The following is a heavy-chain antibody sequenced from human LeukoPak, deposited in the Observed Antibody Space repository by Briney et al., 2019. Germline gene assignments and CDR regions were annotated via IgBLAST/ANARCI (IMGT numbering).Heavy chain of an antibody. Sequence: GGSLRLSCAASGFTFSSYGMHWVRQAPGKGLEWVAVISYDGSNKYYADSVKGRFTISRDNSKNTLYLQMNSLRAEDTAVYYCAKEAAAGIFYYYYGMDVWGQGTTVTVSS. V-gene: IGHV3-30*18. CDR2: ISYDGSNK. D-gene: IGHD6-13*01. J-gene: IGHJ6*02. CDR3: AKEAAAGIFYYYYGMDV. CDR1: GFTFSSYG.